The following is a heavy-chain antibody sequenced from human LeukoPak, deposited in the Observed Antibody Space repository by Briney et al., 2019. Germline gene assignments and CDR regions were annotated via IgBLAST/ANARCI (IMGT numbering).Heavy chain of an antibody. D-gene: IGHD3-22*01. Sequence: GGSLRLSCAASGFTFGSYAMHWVRQAPGKGLEYVSAISSNGGSTYYANSVKGSFTISRDNSKNTLFLQMGSLRAEDMAVYYCARDLTSGYYFDWYFDLWGRGTLVTVSS. CDR2: ISSNGGST. V-gene: IGHV3-64*01. J-gene: IGHJ2*01. CDR3: ARDLTSGYYFDWYFDL. CDR1: GFTFGSYA.